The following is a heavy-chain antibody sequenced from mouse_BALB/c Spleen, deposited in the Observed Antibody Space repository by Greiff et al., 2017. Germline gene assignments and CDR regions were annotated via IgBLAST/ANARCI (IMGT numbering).Heavy chain of an antibody. V-gene: IGHV1-7*01. CDR2: INPSTGYT. CDR1: GYTFTSYW. D-gene: IGHD2-4*01. Sequence: VQLQQSGAELAKPGASVKMSCKASGYTFTSYWMHWVKQRPGQGLEWIGYINPSTGYTEYNQKFKDKATLTADKSSSTAYMQLSSLTSEDSAVYYCARGDDYGDYYAMDYWGQGTSVTVSS. CDR3: ARGDDYGDYYAMDY. J-gene: IGHJ4*01.